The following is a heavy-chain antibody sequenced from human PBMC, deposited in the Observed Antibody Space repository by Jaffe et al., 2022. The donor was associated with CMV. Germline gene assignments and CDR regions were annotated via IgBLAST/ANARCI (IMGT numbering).Heavy chain of an antibody. D-gene: IGHD2-2*01. Sequence: QVQLQQWGAGLLKPSETLSLTCAVYGGSFSGYYWSWIRQPPGKGLEWIGEINHSGSTNYNPSLKSRVTISVDTSKNQFSLKLSSVTAADTAVYYCARRGGYQLLGYNWFDPWGQGTLVTVSS. J-gene: IGHJ5*02. CDR2: INHSGST. CDR3: ARRGGYQLLGYNWFDP. CDR1: GGSFSGYY. V-gene: IGHV4-34*01.